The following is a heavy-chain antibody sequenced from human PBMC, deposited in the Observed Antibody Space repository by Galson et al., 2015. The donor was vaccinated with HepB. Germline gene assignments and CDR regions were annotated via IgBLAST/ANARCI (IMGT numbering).Heavy chain of an antibody. V-gene: IGHV3-7*01. CDR1: GFTFSSYW. CDR3: ARDRTRGYDFWSGKRLADWFDP. J-gene: IGHJ5*02. CDR2: IKQDGSEK. D-gene: IGHD3-3*01. Sequence: SLRLSCAASGFTFSSYWMSWVRQAPGKGLEWVANIKQDGSEKYYVDSVKGRFTISRDNAKNSLYLQMNSLRAEDTAVYYCARDRTRGYDFWSGKRLADWFDPWGQGTLVTVSS.